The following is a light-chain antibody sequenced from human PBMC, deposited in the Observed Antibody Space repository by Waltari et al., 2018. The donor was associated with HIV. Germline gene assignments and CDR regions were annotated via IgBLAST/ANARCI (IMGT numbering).Light chain of an antibody. J-gene: IGLJ2*01. CDR2: SNN. V-gene: IGLV1-44*01. CDR1: SSTLGSNT. CDR3: AAWDDSLNAVV. Sequence: QSVLTQPPSASGTPGQRVTISCSGSSSTLGSNTVNWYQQLPGTAPKLLLYSNNRRPAGVPDRFAGSKSGTSASLAISGLQSEDEGDYYCAAWDDSLNAVVFGGGTKLTVL.